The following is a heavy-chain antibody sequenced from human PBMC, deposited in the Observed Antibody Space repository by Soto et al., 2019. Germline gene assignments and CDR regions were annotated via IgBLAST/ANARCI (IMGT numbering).Heavy chain of an antibody. D-gene: IGHD3-3*01. CDR2: TYYRSKWYN. J-gene: IGHJ5*01. V-gene: IGHV6-1*01. Sequence: SQTLSLTCAISGDSVSSNSAAWNWIRQSPSRGLEWLGRTYYRSKWYNDYAVSVKSRITINPDTSKNQFSLQLNSVTPEDTAVYFCARDSQTYYDFWSGYNWFDPWGQGTLVTVSS. CDR3: ARDSQTYYDFWSGYNWFDP. CDR1: GDSVSSNSAA.